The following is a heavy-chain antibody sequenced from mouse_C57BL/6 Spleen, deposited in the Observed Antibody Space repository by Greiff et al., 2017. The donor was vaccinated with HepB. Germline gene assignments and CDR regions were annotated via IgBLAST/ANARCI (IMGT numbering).Heavy chain of an antibody. J-gene: IGHJ2*01. CDR3: TREPITTVPFDY. Sequence: EVKVEESGTVLARPGASVKMSCKTSGYTFTSYWMHWVKQRPGQGLEWIGAIYPGNSDTSYNQKFKGKAKLTAVTSASTAYMELSSLTNEDSAVYYCTREPITTVPFDYWGQGTTLTVSS. CDR2: IYPGNSDT. D-gene: IGHD1-1*01. V-gene: IGHV1-5*01. CDR1: GYTFTSYW.